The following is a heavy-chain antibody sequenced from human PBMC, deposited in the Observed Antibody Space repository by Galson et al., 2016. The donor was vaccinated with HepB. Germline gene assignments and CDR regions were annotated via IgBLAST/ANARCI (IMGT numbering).Heavy chain of an antibody. J-gene: IGHJ4*02. D-gene: IGHD3-16*02. Sequence: SLRLSCAASGFAFSVYGMTWVRQAPRKGLEWVSAISTSGSTTAYADSVKGRFTISRDNSRNTLNLEMKSLRADDTAVYYCARKSDTYRYDGDFWGQGTLVTVSS. CDR1: GFAFSVYG. CDR2: ISTSGSTT. V-gene: IGHV3-23*01. CDR3: ARKSDTYRYDGDF.